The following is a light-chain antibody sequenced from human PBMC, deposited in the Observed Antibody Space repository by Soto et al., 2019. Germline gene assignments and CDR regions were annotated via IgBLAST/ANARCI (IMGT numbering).Light chain of an antibody. CDR2: GAS. CDR3: QEYSKWPSRT. CDR1: QSVRIN. V-gene: IGKV3-15*01. Sequence: EKVMTQSPVTLSVSPGERATLSCRASQSVRINVAWYQQKNGQAPRLLVYGASTRASGIPDRFSGSGSGTEFTLTISSLQSEDFAVYYCQEYSKWPSRTFGPGTKVDIK. J-gene: IGKJ1*01.